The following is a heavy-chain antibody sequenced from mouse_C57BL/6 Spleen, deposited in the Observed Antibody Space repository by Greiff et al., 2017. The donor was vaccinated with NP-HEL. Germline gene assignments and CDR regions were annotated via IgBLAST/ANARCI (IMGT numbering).Heavy chain of an antibody. J-gene: IGHJ4*01. CDR2: ILPGSGST. V-gene: IGHV1-9*01. Sequence: QVQLQQSGAELMKPGASVKLSCKATGYTFPGYWIEWVKQRPGHGLEWIGEILPGSGSTNYNEKFKGKATFTAYTSSNTAYMQLSSLTIEDSAIYYCARDYGSSPTWGQGTSVTVSS. CDR3: ARDYGSSPT. CDR1: GYTFPGYW. D-gene: IGHD1-1*01.